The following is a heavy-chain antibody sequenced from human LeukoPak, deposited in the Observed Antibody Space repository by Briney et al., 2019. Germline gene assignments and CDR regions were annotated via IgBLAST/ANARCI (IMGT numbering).Heavy chain of an antibody. CDR2: ISAYSGNT. Sequence: ASVKVSCKASGYTFTHYGFNWVRQAPGQGLEWMGWISAYSGNTKYAQKLQGRVTMTTDTSTSTAYVELRSLRSDDTAVYYCARDVSAGDSEFFDYWGQGTLVTVSS. D-gene: IGHD2-21*02. CDR1: GYTFTHYG. V-gene: IGHV1-18*01. CDR3: ARDVSAGDSEFFDY. J-gene: IGHJ4*02.